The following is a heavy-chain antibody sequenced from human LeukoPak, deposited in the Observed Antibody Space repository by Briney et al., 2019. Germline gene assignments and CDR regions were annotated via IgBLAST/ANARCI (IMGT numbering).Heavy chain of an antibody. V-gene: IGHV3-74*01. J-gene: IGHJ4*02. CDR3: GTAGYGYAELDY. CDR2: INSDGSTT. Sequence: DPGGSLRLSCAASGFTFSSYWMHWVRQTPGKGLVWVSRINSDGSTTSYADSVKGRFTISRDNAKNTLYLQMSSLRAEDTAVYYCGTAGYGYAELDYWGQGTLVTVSS. CDR1: GFTFSSYW. D-gene: IGHD5-18*01.